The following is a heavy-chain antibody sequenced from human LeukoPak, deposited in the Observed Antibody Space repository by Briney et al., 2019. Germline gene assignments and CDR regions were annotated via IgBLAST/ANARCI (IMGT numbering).Heavy chain of an antibody. CDR2: IKQDGSEK. CDR3: ATGYSSGWYTLSSIFFQH. D-gene: IGHD6-19*01. CDR1: GFTFSSYW. V-gene: IGHV3-7*01. J-gene: IGHJ1*01. Sequence: PGGSLRLSCAASGFTFSSYWMSWVRQAPGKGLERVASIKQDGSEKYYVDSVKGRFTISRDNAKNSLYLQMNSLRAEDTAVYYCATGYSSGWYTLSSIFFQHWGQGTLVTVSS.